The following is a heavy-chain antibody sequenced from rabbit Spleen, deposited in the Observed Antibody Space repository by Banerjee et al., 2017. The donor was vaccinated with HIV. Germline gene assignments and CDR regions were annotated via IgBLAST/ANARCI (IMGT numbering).Heavy chain of an antibody. V-gene: IGHV1S40*01. Sequence: QSLEESGGYLVKPGASLTLTCKASGFDLNSHSMCWVRQAPGKGLEWVACITLGDGSTWSVNWAKGRFTTSKTSSTTVTLQMASLTAADTATYFCARGASYGNGRYFDLWGPGTLVT. CDR1: GFDLNSHS. CDR2: ITLGDGST. D-gene: IGHD6-1*01. J-gene: IGHJ4*01. CDR3: ARGASYGNGRYFDL.